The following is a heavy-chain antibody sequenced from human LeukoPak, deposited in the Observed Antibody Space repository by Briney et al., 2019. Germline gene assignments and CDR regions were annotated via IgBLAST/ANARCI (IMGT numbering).Heavy chain of an antibody. V-gene: IGHV4-4*09. D-gene: IGHD2-21*01. CDR3: ARSTEYSWNY. CDR1: GGSISSYY. J-gene: IGHJ4*02. CDR2: ICTSGST. Sequence: SETLSLTCTVSGGSISSYYWSWIRQPPGKGLEWIGYICTSGSTNYNPSLKSRVTISVDTSKNQFSLKLSSVTAADTAVYYCARSTEYSWNYWGQGTLVTVSS.